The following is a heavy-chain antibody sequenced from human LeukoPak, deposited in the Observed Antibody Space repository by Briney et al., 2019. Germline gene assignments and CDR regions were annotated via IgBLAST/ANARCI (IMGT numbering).Heavy chain of an antibody. Sequence: PGGSLRLSCAASGFTFSSYWMSWVRQAPGKGLEWVANIKQDGSEKYYVDSVKGRFTISRDNAKNSLYLQMNSLRAEDTAVFYRERAGYDILTGPVPFDYWGQGTLVTVSS. CDR1: GFTFSSYW. CDR2: IKQDGSEK. V-gene: IGHV3-7*04. J-gene: IGHJ4*02. CDR3: ERAGYDILTGPVPFDY. D-gene: IGHD3-9*01.